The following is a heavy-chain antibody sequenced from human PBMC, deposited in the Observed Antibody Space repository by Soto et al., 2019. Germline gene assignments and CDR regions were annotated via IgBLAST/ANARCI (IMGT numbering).Heavy chain of an antibody. Sequence: GGSLRLSCAASGFTFSSYGMHWVRQAPGKGLEWVAVIWYDGSNKYYADSVKGRFTISRDNSKNTLYLQMNSLRAEDTAVYYCAREETGPVTSGYYSIYYYYYGMDVWGQGTTVTVSS. CDR3: AREETGPVTSGYYSIYYYYYGMDV. J-gene: IGHJ6*02. CDR2: IWYDGSNK. CDR1: GFTFSSYG. V-gene: IGHV3-33*01. D-gene: IGHD3-22*01.